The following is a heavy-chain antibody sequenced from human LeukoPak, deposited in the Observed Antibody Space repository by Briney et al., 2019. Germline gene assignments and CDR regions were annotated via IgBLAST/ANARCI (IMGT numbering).Heavy chain of an antibody. V-gene: IGHV4-59*01. D-gene: IGHD6-6*01. CDR1: AGSINNYY. CDR2: TYYSGST. Sequence: PSETLSLTCTASAGSINNYYWSWIRQPPGKGLEWIGYTYYSGSTNYNPSLKSRVTISVDTSKKQVSLNLSSVTAADTAVYYCARVAARYVGMDVWGQGTTVTVSS. CDR3: ARVAARYVGMDV. J-gene: IGHJ6*02.